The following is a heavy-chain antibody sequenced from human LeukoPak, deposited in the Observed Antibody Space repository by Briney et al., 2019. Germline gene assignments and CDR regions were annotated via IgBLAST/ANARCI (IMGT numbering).Heavy chain of an antibody. CDR1: GFTFSYYE. Sequence: YPGRSLRLSCAASGFTFSYYEMNWFRQAPGKGLEWVSYISSSGGTIYYADSVKGRFTISRDNAKNSLYLQMNSLRDEDTAVYYCARGDIVVVPAAPNYFDYWGQGTLVTVSS. J-gene: IGHJ4*02. D-gene: IGHD2-2*01. V-gene: IGHV3-48*03. CDR3: ARGDIVVVPAAPNYFDY. CDR2: ISSSGGTI.